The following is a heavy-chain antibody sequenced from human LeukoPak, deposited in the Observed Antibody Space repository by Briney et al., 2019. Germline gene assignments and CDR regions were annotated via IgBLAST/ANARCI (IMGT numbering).Heavy chain of an antibody. CDR1: GGSIGSSSLY. D-gene: IGHD1-26*01. CDR2: IYYYGNT. Sequence: SETLSLTCSVSGGSIGSSSLYWGWLRQPPGKGLEWIGHIYYYGNTYYNPSLKSQVTISVDTSKDQFSLKLSSVTAADSAVYYCARLGATTKFYFDLWGQGTLVTVSS. V-gene: IGHV4-39*01. CDR3: ARLGATTKFYFDL. J-gene: IGHJ4*02.